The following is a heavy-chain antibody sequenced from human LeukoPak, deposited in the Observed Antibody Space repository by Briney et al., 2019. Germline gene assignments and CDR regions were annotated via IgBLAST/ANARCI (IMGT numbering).Heavy chain of an antibody. V-gene: IGHV1-69*01. D-gene: IGHD4/OR15-4a*01. Sequence: SVKVSCKASGGTFSSYAISWVRQAPGQGLEWMGGIIPIFGTANYAQRFQGRVTITADESTSTAYMELSSLRSEDTAVYYCAREKYGGQATFDYWGQGTLVTVSS. J-gene: IGHJ4*02. CDR1: GGTFSSYA. CDR2: IIPIFGTA. CDR3: AREKYGGQATFDY.